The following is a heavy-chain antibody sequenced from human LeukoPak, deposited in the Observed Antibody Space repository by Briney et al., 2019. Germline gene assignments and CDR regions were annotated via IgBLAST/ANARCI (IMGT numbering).Heavy chain of an antibody. V-gene: IGHV3-9*01. J-gene: IGHJ4*02. Sequence: PGGSLRLSCAASGFTVDDYAMHWVRQAPGKGLEWVSGISWNSGSIGYADSVKGRFTISRDNAKNSLYLQMNSLRAEDTALYYCAKDMRLRTTVTTIGFDYWGQGTLVTVSS. D-gene: IGHD4-17*01. CDR1: GFTVDDYA. CDR2: ISWNSGSI. CDR3: AKDMRLRTTVTTIGFDY.